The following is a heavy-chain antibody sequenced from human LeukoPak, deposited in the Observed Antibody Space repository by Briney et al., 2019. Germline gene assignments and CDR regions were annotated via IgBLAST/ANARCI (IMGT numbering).Heavy chain of an antibody. CDR3: ARVYPTPYYYDSSGIYDAFDI. CDR1: GGSFSGYY. V-gene: IGHV4-34*01. J-gene: IGHJ3*02. D-gene: IGHD3-22*01. CDR2: INHSGST. Sequence: SETLSLTCAVYGGSFSGYYWSWIRQPPGKGLEWIGEINHSGSTNYDPSPKSRVTISVDTSKNQFSLKLSSVTAADTAVYYCARVYPTPYYYDSSGIYDAFDIWGQGTMVTVSS.